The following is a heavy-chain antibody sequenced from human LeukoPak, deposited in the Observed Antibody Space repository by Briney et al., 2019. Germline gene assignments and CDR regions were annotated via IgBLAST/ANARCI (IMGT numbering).Heavy chain of an antibody. CDR2: IRTKDASYTT. J-gene: IGHJ4*02. CDR1: GFTFSDHY. V-gene: IGHV3-72*01. D-gene: IGHD3-22*01. Sequence: PGGSLRLSCAASGFTFSDHYMDWIRQAPGKGLEWVGRIRTKDASYTTEYAASVQDRFTVLGDDSKNSLYLQMNSLKTEDTAVYYCARANYYHDSSGYYSYFDYWGQGTLVTVSS. CDR3: ARANYYHDSSGYYSYFDY.